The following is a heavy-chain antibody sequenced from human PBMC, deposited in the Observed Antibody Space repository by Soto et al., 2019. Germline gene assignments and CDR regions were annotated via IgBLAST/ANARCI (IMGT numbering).Heavy chain of an antibody. J-gene: IGHJ4*02. V-gene: IGHV1-18*01. CDR1: GYPFTRYG. Sequence: QVQLVQSGAEVKKPGASVKVSCKTSGYPFTRYGINWVRQAPGQGPEWMGWISAYNGKTSYTQKFQGRVTMTTDTSTSTAYMELRSLRPDDTAVYYCARDRLIAVTGLLHYWGQGTLVTVSS. D-gene: IGHD6-19*01. CDR3: ARDRLIAVTGLLHY. CDR2: ISAYNGKT.